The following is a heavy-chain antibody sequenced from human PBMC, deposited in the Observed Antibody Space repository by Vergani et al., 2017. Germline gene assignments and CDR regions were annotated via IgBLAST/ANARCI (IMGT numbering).Heavy chain of an antibody. CDR1: GVSFSSFG. CDR2: IRYDGSDK. V-gene: IGHV3-30*02. CDR3: AAEGTHYYYYMDV. J-gene: IGHJ6*03. Sequence: QVQLVESGGGVVQPGGSLRLSCAASGVSFSSFGMHWVRQAPGKGLEWVAFIRYDGSDKYYVDSVKGRFTISRDNSKNTLYLQMNSLRAEDTAVYYCAAEGTHYYYYMDVWGKGTTVTVSS.